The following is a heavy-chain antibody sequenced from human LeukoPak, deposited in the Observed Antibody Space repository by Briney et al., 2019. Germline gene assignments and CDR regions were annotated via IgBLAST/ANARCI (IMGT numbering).Heavy chain of an antibody. CDR2: ISAGGDGT. Sequence: GGSLRLSCVASTFSFSRYPMGWVRQAPGKGLEWVSGISAGGDGTYYADPVKGRFTISRDNSKDTLYLQMNSLRAEDTAQYFCAKSLLTTATGTGRAFDIWGQGTMVTVSS. CDR3: AKSLLTTATGTGRAFDI. CDR1: TFSFSRYP. V-gene: IGHV3-23*01. J-gene: IGHJ3*02. D-gene: IGHD1-1*01.